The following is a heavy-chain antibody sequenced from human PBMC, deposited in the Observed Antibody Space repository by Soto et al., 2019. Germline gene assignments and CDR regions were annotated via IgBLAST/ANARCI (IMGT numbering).Heavy chain of an antibody. CDR2: ISTYNGNT. J-gene: IGHJ3*02. V-gene: IGHV1-18*01. D-gene: IGHD6-13*01. CDR1: GYTFTSYG. Sequence: QVQLVQSGAEVKKPGASVKVSCKASGYTFTSYGISWVRQAPGQGPEWMGRISTYNGNTNYVQKRQGRVTMTTDTSTNTAYRELRSLRYDDTAGYYCARDPGYSTTWHQAFDIWGQGTMVTVSS. CDR3: ARDPGYSTTWHQAFDI.